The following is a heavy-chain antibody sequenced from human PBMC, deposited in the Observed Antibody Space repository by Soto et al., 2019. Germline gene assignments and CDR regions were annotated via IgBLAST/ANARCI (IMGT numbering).Heavy chain of an antibody. CDR1: GFTFSSYG. J-gene: IGHJ4*02. D-gene: IGHD3-22*01. Sequence: GGSLRLSCAASGFTFSSYGMHWVRQAPGKGLEWVAVIWYDGSNKYYADSVKGRFTISRDNSKNTLYLQMNSLRAEDTAVYYCARYMANYYDSSGYRSAFDYWGQGTLVTVSS. V-gene: IGHV3-33*01. CDR3: ARYMANYYDSSGYRSAFDY. CDR2: IWYDGSNK.